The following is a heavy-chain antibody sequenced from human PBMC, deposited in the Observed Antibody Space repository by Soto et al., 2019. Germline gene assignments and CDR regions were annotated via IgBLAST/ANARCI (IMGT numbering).Heavy chain of an antibody. CDR2: IYHSGST. Sequence: QVQLQESGPGLVKPSGTLSLTCAVSSGSISISNWWSWVRQPPGKGLEWIGEIYHSGSTNYNPSLKSRVTISVDNSKNQFALKLSSVTAADTAVYYCARDYSSSWYRGYMDVWGKGTTVTVSS. CDR1: SGSISISNW. V-gene: IGHV4-4*02. J-gene: IGHJ6*03. D-gene: IGHD6-13*01. CDR3: ARDYSSSWYRGYMDV.